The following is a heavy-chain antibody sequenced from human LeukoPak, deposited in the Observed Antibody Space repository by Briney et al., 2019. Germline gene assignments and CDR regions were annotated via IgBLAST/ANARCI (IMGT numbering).Heavy chain of an antibody. CDR3: ARKGGYYYYYMDV. D-gene: IGHD3-16*01. J-gene: IGHJ6*03. CDR1: GGSFSGYY. CDR2: INHSGST. Sequence: SETLSLTCAVYGGSFSGYYWSWIRQPPGKGLEWLGEINHSGSTNYNPSLKSRVTISVDTSKNQFSLKLSSVTAADTAVYYCARKGGYYYYYMDVWGKGTTVTVSS. V-gene: IGHV4-34*01.